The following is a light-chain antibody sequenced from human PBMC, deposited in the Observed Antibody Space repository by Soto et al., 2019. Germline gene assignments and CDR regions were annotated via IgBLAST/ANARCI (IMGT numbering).Light chain of an antibody. CDR2: GNS. CDR3: GTWDSSLSAGV. Sequence: QPVLTQPPSVSGAPGQRVTISCTGSSSNIGAGYDVHWYQQLPGTAPKLLIYGNSNRPSGVPDRFSGSKSGTSASLAITGLQAEDEADYYCGTWDSSLSAGVFGGGTQLTVL. J-gene: IGLJ7*01. V-gene: IGLV1-40*01. CDR1: SSNIGAGYD.